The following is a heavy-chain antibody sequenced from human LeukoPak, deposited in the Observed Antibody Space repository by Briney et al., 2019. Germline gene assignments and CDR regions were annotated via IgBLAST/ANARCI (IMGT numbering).Heavy chain of an antibody. D-gene: IGHD1-20*01. J-gene: IGHJ4*02. CDR2: INTYNGNT. CDR1: GYTFTNYG. V-gene: IGHV1-18*01. Sequence: ASVKVSCKASGYTFTNYGISWVRQAPGQGLEWMGWINTYNGNTNYAQKLEGRVTMTRDTSASTAYMELRSLRSDDTVLYYCARLYSNWNDGAEYWGQGTLVTVCS. CDR3: ARLYSNWNDGAEY.